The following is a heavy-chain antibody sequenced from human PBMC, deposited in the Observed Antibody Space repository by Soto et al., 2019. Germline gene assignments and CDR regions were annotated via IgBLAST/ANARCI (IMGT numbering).Heavy chain of an antibody. CDR2: ISGSGATT. CDR1: GFTFSSYA. V-gene: IGHV3-23*01. J-gene: IGHJ4*02. Sequence: PGGSLRLSCAASGFTFSSYAMSWVRQAPGKGLEWVSAISGSGATTYYADSVKGRFTISRDNAKNSLYLQMNSLRDEDTAVYYCARSLVRNARFDYWGQGTLVTVSS. CDR3: ARSLVRNARFDY. D-gene: IGHD1-1*01.